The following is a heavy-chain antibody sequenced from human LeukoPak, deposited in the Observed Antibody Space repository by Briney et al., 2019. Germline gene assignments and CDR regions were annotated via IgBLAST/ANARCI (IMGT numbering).Heavy chain of an antibody. CDR2: ISFDGSNT. D-gene: IGHD2/OR15-2a*01. V-gene: IGHV3-30*01. CDR3: TRDRPNIVIYDAFDI. CDR1: GFTFSNYA. J-gene: IGHJ3*02. Sequence: GRSLRLSCAASGFTFSNYAMHWVRQAPGKELEWVADISFDGSNTYHADSVRGRLTISRDNSKNTLYLQMNSLRAEDTAVYYCTRDRPNIVIYDAFDIWGQGTLVTVSS.